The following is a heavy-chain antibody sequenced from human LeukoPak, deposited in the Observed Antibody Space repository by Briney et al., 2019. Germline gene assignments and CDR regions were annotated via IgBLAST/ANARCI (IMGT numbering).Heavy chain of an antibody. J-gene: IGHJ6*03. V-gene: IGHV3-21*04. CDR3: ARAPITIFGLNYHYMDV. D-gene: IGHD3/OR15-3a*01. CDR2: ISSSGSLI. CDR1: GFSFTTYR. Sequence: GGSLRLSCAASGFSFTTYRMYWVRQAPGKGLEWFSSISSSGSLIKYADSLRGRFTISRDNAKNSVYLQMNSLTAEDTAVYYCARAPITIFGLNYHYMDVWGKGTTVTVSS.